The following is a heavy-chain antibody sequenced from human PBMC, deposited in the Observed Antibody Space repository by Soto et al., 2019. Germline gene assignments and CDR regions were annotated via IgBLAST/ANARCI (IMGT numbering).Heavy chain of an antibody. CDR2: IYYSGST. CDR3: ARVPGGYCSSTSCYIPNPLGYYYYGMDV. CDR1: GGSISSYY. Sequence: QVQLQESGPGLVKPSETLSLTCTVSGGSISSYYWSWIRQPPGKGLEWIGYIYYSGSTNYNPSLNSRVTISVDTSKNQFSLKLSSVTAADTAVYYCARVPGGYCSSTSCYIPNPLGYYYYGMDVWGQGTTVTVSS. V-gene: IGHV4-59*01. J-gene: IGHJ6*02. D-gene: IGHD2-2*02.